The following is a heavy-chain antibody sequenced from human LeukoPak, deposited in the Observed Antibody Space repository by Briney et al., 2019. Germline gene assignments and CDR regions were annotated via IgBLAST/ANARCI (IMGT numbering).Heavy chain of an antibody. J-gene: IGHJ3*02. CDR2: IGTAGDT. D-gene: IGHD3-22*01. CDR1: GFTFSSYD. V-gene: IGHV3-13*01. Sequence: PVGSLRLSCAASGFTFSSYDMHWVRQATGKGLEWGSAIGTAGDTYYPGTVKGRFTISTENAKNSLYLQMHSLSAGETAVYYCARGLHYYDSSGYYPNDAFDIWGQGTMVTVSS. CDR3: ARGLHYYDSSGYYPNDAFDI.